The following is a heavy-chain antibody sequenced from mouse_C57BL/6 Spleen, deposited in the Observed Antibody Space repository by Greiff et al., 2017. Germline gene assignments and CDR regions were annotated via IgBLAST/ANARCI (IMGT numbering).Heavy chain of an antibody. D-gene: IGHD2-1*01. V-gene: IGHV1-59*01. CDR2: IDPSDSYT. Sequence: QVQLQQPGAELVRPGTSVKLSCKASGHTFTSYWMHWVKQRPGQGLEWIGVIDPSDSYTNYNQKFKGKATLTVDTSSSTAYMQLSSLTSEDSAVYYCARFPLLGYFDYWGQGTTLTVAS. CDR3: ARFPLLGYFDY. CDR1: GHTFTSYW. J-gene: IGHJ2*01.